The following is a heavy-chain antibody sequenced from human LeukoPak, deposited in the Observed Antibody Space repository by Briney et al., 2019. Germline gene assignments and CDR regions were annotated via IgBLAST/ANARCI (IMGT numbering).Heavy chain of an antibody. D-gene: IGHD2-2*01. CDR3: ATSLYCSSASCPFDD. CDR1: GFTFSSYG. CDR2: IRYDGSNK. Sequence: AGGSLRLSCAASGFTFSSYGMHWVRQAPGKGLEWVAFIRYDGSNKYYADSVKGRFTISRDNSKNTLYLQMNSLRPEDTAVYYCATSLYCSSASCPFDDWGQGTLVTVSS. J-gene: IGHJ4*02. V-gene: IGHV3-30*02.